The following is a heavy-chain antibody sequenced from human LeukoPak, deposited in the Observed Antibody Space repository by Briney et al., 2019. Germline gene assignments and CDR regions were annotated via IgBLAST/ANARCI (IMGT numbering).Heavy chain of an antibody. Sequence: GGSLRLSCAASGFTFSNYWMNWVRRAPGKGLEWVANIKQDGGEKSYVDSVKGRFTISRDNAKNSLYLQMNSLRAEDMALYYCAKGYCSSTSCYLSYWGQGTLVTVSS. CDR3: AKGYCSSTSCYLSY. CDR1: GFTFSNYW. CDR2: IKQDGGEK. V-gene: IGHV3-7*03. D-gene: IGHD2-2*01. J-gene: IGHJ4*02.